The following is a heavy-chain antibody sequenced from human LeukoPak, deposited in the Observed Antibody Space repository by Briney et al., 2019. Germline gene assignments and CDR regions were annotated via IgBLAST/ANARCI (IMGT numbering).Heavy chain of an antibody. D-gene: IGHD2-15*01. V-gene: IGHV3-30-3*01. CDR2: ISYDGSNK. CDR3: AREGCSGGNCYIDY. CDR1: GFTFSSYA. J-gene: IGHJ4*02. Sequence: PGRSLRLSCAASGFTFSSYAMHWVRQAPGKGLEWVAVISYDGSNKYYADSVKGRFTISRDNAKNSLYLQMNSLRAEDTAIYYCAREGCSGGNCYIDYWGQGTLVTVSS.